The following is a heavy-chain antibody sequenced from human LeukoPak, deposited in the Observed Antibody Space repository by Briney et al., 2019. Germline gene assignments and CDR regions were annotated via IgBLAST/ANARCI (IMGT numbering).Heavy chain of an antibody. Sequence: PGGSLRLSCAASGFTFSSYAMSWVRQAPGKGLEWVSAISGSGGSTYHADSVKGRFTISRDNSKNTLYLQMNSLRAEDTAVYYCAKDHGSWYVSELYFDYWGQGTLVTVSS. CDR1: GFTFSSYA. D-gene: IGHD6-13*01. CDR3: AKDHGSWYVSELYFDY. CDR2: ISGSGGST. J-gene: IGHJ4*02. V-gene: IGHV3-23*01.